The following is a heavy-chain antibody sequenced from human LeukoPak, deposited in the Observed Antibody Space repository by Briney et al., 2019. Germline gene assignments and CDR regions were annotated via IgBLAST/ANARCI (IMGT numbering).Heavy chain of an antibody. CDR1: GGSFSGYY. V-gene: IGHV4-34*01. D-gene: IGHD3-10*01. CDR3: ARPRQRVSGSSFYY. Sequence: SETLSLTCAVYGGSFSGYYWSWIRQPPGKGLEWIGEINHSGSTNYNPSLKSRVTTSVDTSKNQFSLKLSSVTAADTAVYYCARPRQRVSGSSFYYWGQGTLVTVSS. CDR2: INHSGST. J-gene: IGHJ4*02.